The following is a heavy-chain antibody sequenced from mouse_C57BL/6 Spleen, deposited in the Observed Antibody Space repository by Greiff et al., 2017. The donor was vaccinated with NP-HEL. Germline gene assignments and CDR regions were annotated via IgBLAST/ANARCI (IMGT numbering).Heavy chain of an antibody. D-gene: IGHD2-3*01. CDR2: ISGGGGNT. V-gene: IGHV5-9*01. CDR1: GFTFSSYT. Sequence: EVQGVESGGGLVKPGGSLKLSCAASGFTFSSYTMSWVRQTPEKRLEWVATISGGGGNTYYPDSVKGRFTISRDNAKNTLYLQMSSLRSEDTALYYCARPDGYYFDDWGQGTTLTVSS. J-gene: IGHJ2*01. CDR3: ARPDGYYFDD.